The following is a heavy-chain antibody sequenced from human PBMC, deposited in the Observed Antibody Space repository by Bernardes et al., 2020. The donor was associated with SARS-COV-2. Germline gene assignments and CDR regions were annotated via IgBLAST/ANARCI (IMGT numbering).Heavy chain of an antibody. CDR3: ARGDRITIFGVVIGWFDP. CDR2: MNPHSGNT. Sequence: ASVKVSCKASGYTFTTYDINWVRQATGQGLEWMGWMNPHSGNTGYEQKFQGRVTMTRNTSISTAYMEQSSLRSEDTAVYYCARGDRITIFGVVIGWFDPWGQGTLVTVSS. CDR1: GYTFTTYD. D-gene: IGHD3-3*01. J-gene: IGHJ5*02. V-gene: IGHV1-8*01.